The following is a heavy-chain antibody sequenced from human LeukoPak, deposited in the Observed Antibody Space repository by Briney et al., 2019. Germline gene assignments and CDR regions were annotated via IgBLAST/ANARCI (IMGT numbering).Heavy chain of an antibody. CDR2: IDPSGGVT. Sequence: ASVKVSCKASGYTFTRYYMHWVRQAPGQGLEWMGRIDPSGGVTNYAHKFQGRVTMTRDTSISTAYMELSRLTSDDTAVYYCARYVDGLASWGQGTLVTVSS. V-gene: IGHV1-2*06. CDR3: ARYVDGLAS. D-gene: IGHD3-9*01. CDR1: GYTFTRYY. J-gene: IGHJ4*02.